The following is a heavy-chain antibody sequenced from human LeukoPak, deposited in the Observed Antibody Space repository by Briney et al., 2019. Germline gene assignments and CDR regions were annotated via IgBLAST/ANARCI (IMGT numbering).Heavy chain of an antibody. CDR1: GFTFSSYE. Sequence: PGGSLRLSCAASGFTFSSYEMNWVRQAPGKGLEWVSYISSSGSTIYYADSVKGRFTISRDNARNSLYLQMNSLRAEDTAIYYCARERFHGSGAPRHDHWGQGTLVTVSS. J-gene: IGHJ4*02. V-gene: IGHV3-48*03. CDR2: ISSSGSTI. D-gene: IGHD3-10*01. CDR3: ARERFHGSGAPRHDH.